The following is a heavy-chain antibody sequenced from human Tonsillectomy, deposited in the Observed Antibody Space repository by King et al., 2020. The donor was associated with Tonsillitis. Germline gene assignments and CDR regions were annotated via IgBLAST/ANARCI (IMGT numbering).Heavy chain of an antibody. D-gene: IGHD7-27*01. V-gene: IGHV3-74*01. CDR2: INNDGSGT. CDR1: GFIFSNYW. Sequence: VQLVESGGGLVQPGGSLTLSCAASGFIFSNYWMHWVRQGPGKGLEWVAHINNDGSGTTYADYVKGRVTISRDNAKSTLHLQMNSLRDEDMAVYYCVRYNWGMHDWGQGTLITVSS. CDR3: VRYNWGMHD. J-gene: IGHJ4*02.